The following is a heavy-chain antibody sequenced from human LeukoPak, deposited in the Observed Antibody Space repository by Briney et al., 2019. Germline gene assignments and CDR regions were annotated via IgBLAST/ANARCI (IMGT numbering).Heavy chain of an antibody. Sequence: ASVKVSCKASGGTFRSYAISWVRQAPGQGLEWMGRIIPILGIANYVQTFQGRVTITADKSTSTAYMELSSLRSEDTAVYYCATDWSSSTYYSGSGSYYFDYWGQGTLVTVSS. D-gene: IGHD3-10*01. CDR2: IIPILGIA. J-gene: IGHJ4*02. CDR3: ATDWSSSTYYSGSGSYYFDY. V-gene: IGHV1-69*04. CDR1: GGTFRSYA.